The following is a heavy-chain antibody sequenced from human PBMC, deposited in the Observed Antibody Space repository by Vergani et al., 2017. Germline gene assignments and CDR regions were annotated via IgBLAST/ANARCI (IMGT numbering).Heavy chain of an antibody. D-gene: IGHD5-18*01. CDR1: GYSISSGYY. J-gene: IGHJ6*03. CDR2: IDHSGST. V-gene: IGHV4-38-2*02. CDR3: ARDGDIQLWGRDYYYYYMDV. Sequence: QVQLQESGPGLVKPSETLSLTCAVSGYSISSGYYWGWIRQPPGKGLEWIGSIDHSGSTYYNPSLKSRVTISVDTSKNQFSLKLSSVTAADTAVYYCARDGDIQLWGRDYYYYYMDVWGKGTTVTVSS.